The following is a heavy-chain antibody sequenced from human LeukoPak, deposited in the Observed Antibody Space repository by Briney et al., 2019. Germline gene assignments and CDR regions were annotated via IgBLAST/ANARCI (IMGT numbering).Heavy chain of an antibody. CDR2: TYYRSKWYN. Sequence: SQTLSLTCAISGDSVSSNSAAWNWIRQSPSRGLEWLGRTYYRSKWYNDYAVSVKSRITINPDTSKNQFSLQLNSVTPEDTAVYYCTRVTGLGLIVVVPAATDYWGQGTLVTVSS. V-gene: IGHV6-1*01. CDR1: GDSVSSNSAA. J-gene: IGHJ4*02. CDR3: TRVTGLGLIVVVPAATDY. D-gene: IGHD2-2*01.